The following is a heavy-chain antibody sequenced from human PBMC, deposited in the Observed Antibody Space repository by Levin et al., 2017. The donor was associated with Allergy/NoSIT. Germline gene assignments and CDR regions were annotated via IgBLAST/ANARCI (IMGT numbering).Heavy chain of an antibody. V-gene: IGHV5-10-1*01. D-gene: IGHD6-19*01. CDR1: GYSFTSYW. J-gene: IGHJ5*02. CDR2: IDPSDSYT. Sequence: KVSCKGSGYSFTSYWITWVRQMPGKGLEWMGSIDPSDSYTNYSPSFQGHVTISTDKSITTAYLQWSSLNASDTAIYYCARRDGYNGGWFWFDRWGQGTLVTVSS. CDR3: ARRDGYNGGWFWFDR.